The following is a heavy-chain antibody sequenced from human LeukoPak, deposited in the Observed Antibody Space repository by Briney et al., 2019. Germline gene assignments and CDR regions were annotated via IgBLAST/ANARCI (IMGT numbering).Heavy chain of an antibody. D-gene: IGHD2-15*01. V-gene: IGHV1-2*06. J-gene: IGHJ4*02. CDR1: GYTFTVYY. CDR2: INPNSGGT. CDR3: AREFRYCSGGSCYSGYYFDY. Sequence: ASVKVSCTASGYTFTVYYMHWVRQAPGQGLEWMGRINPNSGGTNYAQKFQGRVTMTRDTSISTAYMELSRLRSDDTAVYYCAREFRYCSGGSCYSGYYFDYWGQGTLVTVSS.